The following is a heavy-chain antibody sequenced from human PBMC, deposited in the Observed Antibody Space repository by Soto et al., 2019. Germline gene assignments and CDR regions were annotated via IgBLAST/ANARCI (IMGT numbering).Heavy chain of an antibody. D-gene: IGHD3-22*01. CDR2: IFYSGGT. CDR3: VRQASGYYYSWFDP. Sequence: ASETLSLTCTVSGGSILDSTYYWAWIRQSPGKGLEWIGTIFYSGGTFYTPSLKSRVTMSVDTSNNQFSLKLSSVTAADTAVYYCVRQASGYYYSWFDPWGQGTLVTVSS. V-gene: IGHV4-39*01. CDR1: GGSILDSTYY. J-gene: IGHJ5*02.